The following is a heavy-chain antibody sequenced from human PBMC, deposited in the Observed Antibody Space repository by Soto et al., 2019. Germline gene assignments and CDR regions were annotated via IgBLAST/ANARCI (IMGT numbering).Heavy chain of an antibody. Sequence: QLQVVESGGGVVQPGRSLRLVCAASGFTFNSYSMHWVRQAPGKGLEWVGDISWGGRNKQYGDPAKGRFTISRDNSKNTVYLEMNRLRIHGTAVYYCVKEGLDRGWTFNVCGKGTMV. CDR2: ISWGGRNK. J-gene: IGHJ3*01. D-gene: IGHD1-1*01. CDR1: GFTFNSYS. V-gene: IGHV3-30*04. CDR3: VKEGLDRGWTFNV.